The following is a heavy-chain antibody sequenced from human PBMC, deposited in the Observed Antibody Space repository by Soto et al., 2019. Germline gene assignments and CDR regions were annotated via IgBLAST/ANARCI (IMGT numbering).Heavy chain of an antibody. D-gene: IGHD3-10*01. Sequence: EVQLLESGGGLVQPGGSLRLSCAASGFTFSSYAMSWVRQAPGKGLEWVSGISGSGGSTYYADSVKGRFTISRDNSKNTLYLQMNSLRAEDTAVYYCAKVREESVLWFGELLAHFDYWGQGTLVTVSS. CDR1: GFTFSSYA. J-gene: IGHJ4*02. CDR3: AKVREESVLWFGELLAHFDY. CDR2: ISGSGGST. V-gene: IGHV3-23*01.